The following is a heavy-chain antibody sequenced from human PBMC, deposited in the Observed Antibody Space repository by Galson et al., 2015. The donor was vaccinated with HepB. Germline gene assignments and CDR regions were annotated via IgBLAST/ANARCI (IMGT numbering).Heavy chain of an antibody. V-gene: IGHV3-30-3*01. CDR2: ISYDGSNK. D-gene: IGHD2-2*01. CDR1: GFTFSSYA. J-gene: IGHJ6*02. Sequence: SLRLSCAASGFTFSSYAMHWVRQAPGKGLEWVAVISYDGSNKYYADSMKGRFTISRDNSKNTLYLQMNSLRAEDTAVYYCARVGGYLPKGVPAATTYYYYYGMDVWGQGTTVTVSS. CDR3: ARVGGYLPKGVPAATTYYYYYGMDV.